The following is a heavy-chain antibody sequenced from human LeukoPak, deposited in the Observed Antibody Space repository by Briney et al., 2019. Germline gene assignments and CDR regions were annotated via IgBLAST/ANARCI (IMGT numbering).Heavy chain of an antibody. Sequence: GESLRLSCAASGFTFSSYWMTWVRQAPGKGLEWVANIKQDGSEKYYVDSVKGRFTISRDNAKNSLSLQMNSLRADDTAVYYCARVPRVVVVAATCFDYWGQGTLVTVSS. J-gene: IGHJ4*02. D-gene: IGHD2-15*01. V-gene: IGHV3-7*01. CDR3: ARVPRVVVVAATCFDY. CDR1: GFTFSSYW. CDR2: IKQDGSEK.